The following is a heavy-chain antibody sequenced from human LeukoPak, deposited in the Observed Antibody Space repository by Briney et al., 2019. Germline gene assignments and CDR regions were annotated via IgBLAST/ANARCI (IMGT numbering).Heavy chain of an antibody. Sequence: PSETLSLTCTVSGGSISSGSYYWSWIRQPAGKGLEWIGSIYHSGSTYYNPSLKSRVTISVDTSKNQFSLKLSSVTAADTAVYYCARNDYGDYYYYYYMDVWGKGTTVTVSS. J-gene: IGHJ6*03. CDR2: IYHSGST. V-gene: IGHV4-39*07. CDR3: ARNDYGDYYYYYYMDV. CDR1: GGSISSGSYY. D-gene: IGHD4-17*01.